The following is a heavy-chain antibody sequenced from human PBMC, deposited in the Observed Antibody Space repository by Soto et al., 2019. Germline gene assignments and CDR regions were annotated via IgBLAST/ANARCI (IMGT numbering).Heavy chain of an antibody. CDR3: VLFTVTNDY. D-gene: IGHD2-8*01. J-gene: IGHJ4*02. V-gene: IGHV3-48*02. Sequence: GGSLRLSCAASGFTFSSYSMNWVRQAPGKGLEWVSYISSSSSTIYYADSVKGRFTISRDNAKNSLYLQMTSLRDEDTDVYYCVLFTVTNDYWGQGTLVTVSS. CDR2: ISSSSSTI. CDR1: GFTFSSYS.